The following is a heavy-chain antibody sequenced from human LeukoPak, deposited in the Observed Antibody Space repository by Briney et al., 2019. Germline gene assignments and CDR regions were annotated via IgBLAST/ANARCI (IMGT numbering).Heavy chain of an antibody. CDR2: IRYDGSNK. CDR1: GFTFSSYG. Sequence: GGSLRLSCAASGFTFSSYGMHWVRQAPGKGLEWVAFIRYDGSNKYYADSVKGRFTISRDNSKNTLYLQMNSLRAEDTAVYYCAKDLWDKLRYFDYWGQGTLVTVSS. V-gene: IGHV3-30*02. CDR3: AKDLWDKLRYFDY. J-gene: IGHJ4*02. D-gene: IGHD1-26*01.